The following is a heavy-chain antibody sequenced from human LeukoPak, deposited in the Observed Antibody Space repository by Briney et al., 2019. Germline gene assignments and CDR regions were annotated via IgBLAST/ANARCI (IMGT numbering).Heavy chain of an antibody. V-gene: IGHV4-61*02. CDR2: IYTSGST. Sequence: SETLSLTCTVSGGSISSANFYWSWIRQPAGKGLEWIGRIYTSGSTNYNPSLKSRVTISVDTSKNQFSLKLSSVTAADTAVYYCARAYYYAESGAFDIWGQGTMVTVSS. D-gene: IGHD3-10*01. CDR3: ARAYYYAESGAFDI. J-gene: IGHJ3*02. CDR1: GGSISSANFY.